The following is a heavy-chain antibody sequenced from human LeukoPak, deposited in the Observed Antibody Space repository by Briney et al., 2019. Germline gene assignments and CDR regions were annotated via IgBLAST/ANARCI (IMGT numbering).Heavy chain of an antibody. V-gene: IGHV4-34*01. Sequence: PSETLSLTCAVYGGSFSGYYWSWIRQPPGKGLEWIGEINHSGSANYNPSLKSRVTISVDTSKNQFSLKLSSVTAADTAVYYCARHSLVVVAATRRRWFDPWGQGTLVTVSS. CDR2: INHSGSA. J-gene: IGHJ5*02. D-gene: IGHD2-15*01. CDR3: ARHSLVVVAATRRRWFDP. CDR1: GGSFSGYY.